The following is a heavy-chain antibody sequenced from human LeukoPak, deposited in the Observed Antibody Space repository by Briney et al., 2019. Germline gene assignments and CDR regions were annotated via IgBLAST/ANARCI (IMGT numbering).Heavy chain of an antibody. CDR2: INHSGST. CDR3: AREAAARPTPFDY. D-gene: IGHD6-13*01. CDR1: GGSFSGYY. V-gene: IGHV4-34*01. Sequence: SETLSLTCAVYGGSFSGYYWSWIRQPPGKGLEWIGEINHSGSTNYNPSPKSRVTISVDTSKNQFSLKLSSVTAADTAVYYCAREAAARPTPFDYWGQGTLVTVSS. J-gene: IGHJ4*02.